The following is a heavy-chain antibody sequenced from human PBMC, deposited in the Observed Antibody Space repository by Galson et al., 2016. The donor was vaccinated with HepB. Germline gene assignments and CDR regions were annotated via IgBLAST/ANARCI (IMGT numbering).Heavy chain of an antibody. D-gene: IGHD3-10*01. CDR1: GFTSGSYA. V-gene: IGHV3-23*01. CDR3: AKDRTLLVWLEMEPDDALDI. Sequence: SLRLSCAGSGFTSGSYAMNWVRQAPGKGLEWVSTISGSGVGTYYADSVKGRFIVSRDNSKNTLYLLMTSLTAEDTAVYYCAKDRTLLVWLEMEPDDALDIWGQGTMVTVSS. CDR2: ISGSGVGT. J-gene: IGHJ3*02.